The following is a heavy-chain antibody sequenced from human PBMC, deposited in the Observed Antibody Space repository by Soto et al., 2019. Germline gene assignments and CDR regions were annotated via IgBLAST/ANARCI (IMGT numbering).Heavy chain of an antibody. D-gene: IGHD2-21*01. CDR3: ARLWGWYFDY. J-gene: IGHJ4*02. V-gene: IGHV4-59*01. Sequence: SETLSLTCTVSGGSISSYYLSWIRQPPGKGLEWIGYIYYSGSTNYNPSLKSRVTISVDTSKNQFSLKLSSVTAADTAVYYCARLWGWYFDYWGQETLVTVSS. CDR2: IYYSGST. CDR1: GGSISSYY.